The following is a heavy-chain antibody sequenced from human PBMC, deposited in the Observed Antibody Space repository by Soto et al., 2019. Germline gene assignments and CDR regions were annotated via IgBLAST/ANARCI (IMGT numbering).Heavy chain of an antibody. D-gene: IGHD6-19*01. CDR3: ARDRSSTYYYYGMDL. J-gene: IGHJ6*02. CDR1: GFSFSRHG. CDR2: ISYDGSNQ. Sequence: GGSLRLSCAASGFSFSRHGMHWVRQAPGKGLEWVAVISYDGSNQDYADSVKGRFSVSRDNSKNTVYLQMNSLRVEDSAVYYCARDRSSTYYYYGMDLWGQGTTVTVSS. V-gene: IGHV3-30-3*01.